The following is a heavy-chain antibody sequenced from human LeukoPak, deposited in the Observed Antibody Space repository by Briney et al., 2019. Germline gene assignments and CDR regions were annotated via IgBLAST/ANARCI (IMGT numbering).Heavy chain of an antibody. J-gene: IGHJ4*02. V-gene: IGHV1-2*02. CDR3: ARDGNDSSGYWGAY. CDR1: GYTFTGYY. Sequence: ASVKVSCKASGYTFTGYYMHWVRQAPGQGLEWMGWINPNSGGTNYAQKFQGRVTMTRGTSISTAYMELSRLRSDDTAVYYCARDGNDSSGYWGAYWGQGTLVTVSS. CDR2: INPNSGGT. D-gene: IGHD3-22*01.